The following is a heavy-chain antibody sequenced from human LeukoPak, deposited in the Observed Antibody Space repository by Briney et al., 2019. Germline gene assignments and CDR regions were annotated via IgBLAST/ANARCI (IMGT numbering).Heavy chain of an antibody. J-gene: IGHJ5*02. CDR3: ASVLRYFDWPTRFDP. V-gene: IGHV1-18*01. D-gene: IGHD3-9*01. Sequence: ASVKVSCKASGYTFTSYGISWVRQAPGQGREWMGWISAYNGNTNYAQKLQGRVPMPTDTSTSPAYKELRSLRPDDTAVHYCASVLRYFDWPTRFDPWGQGTLVTVSS. CDR2: ISAYNGNT. CDR1: GYTFTSYG.